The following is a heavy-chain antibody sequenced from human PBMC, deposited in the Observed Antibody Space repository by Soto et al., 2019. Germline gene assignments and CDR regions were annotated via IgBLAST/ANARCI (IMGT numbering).Heavy chain of an antibody. J-gene: IGHJ4*02. CDR2: INHSGST. CDR3: ARGGTYYDFWSGDY. Sequence: PEKRSHHRGVYGGAPSGDDSPLFRPPPGKGLEWVGEINHSGSTNYNPSLKSRVTISIDTSKNQLSLKLSSVTAADTAVYYCARGGTYYDFWSGDYWGQGTLVTVSS. D-gene: IGHD3-3*01. CDR1: GGAPSGDD. V-gene: IGHV4-34*01.